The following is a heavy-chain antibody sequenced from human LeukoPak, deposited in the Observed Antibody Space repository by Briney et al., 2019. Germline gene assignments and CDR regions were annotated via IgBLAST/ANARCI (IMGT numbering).Heavy chain of an antibody. J-gene: IGHJ6*02. CDR1: GGSISSSNW. CDR2: IYHSGST. D-gene: IGHD6-13*01. CDR3: ASTAAAGPSAYYYYYYGMDV. Sequence: SGTLSLTCAVSGGSISSSNWWSWVRQPPGKGLEWIGEIYHSGSTNYNPPLKSRVTISVDKSKNQFSLKLSSVTAADTAVYYCASTAAAGPSAYYYYYYGMDVWGQGTTVTVSS. V-gene: IGHV4-4*02.